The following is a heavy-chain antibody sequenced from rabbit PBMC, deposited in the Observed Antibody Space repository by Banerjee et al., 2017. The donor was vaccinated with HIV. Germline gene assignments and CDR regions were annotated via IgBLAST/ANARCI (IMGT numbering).Heavy chain of an antibody. Sequence: QSLEESGGDLVKPGASLTLTCTASGFDLSSYYYMCWVRQAPGKGLEWIACIYAGSSGSTYYASWAKGRFTISRTSSTTVTLQMTSLTAADTATYFCTRAGSYNSDYFNLWGQGTLVTVS. CDR2: IYAGSSGST. CDR3: TRAGSYNSDYFNL. D-gene: IGHD4-2*01. V-gene: IGHV1S40*01. J-gene: IGHJ4*01. CDR1: GFDLSSYYY.